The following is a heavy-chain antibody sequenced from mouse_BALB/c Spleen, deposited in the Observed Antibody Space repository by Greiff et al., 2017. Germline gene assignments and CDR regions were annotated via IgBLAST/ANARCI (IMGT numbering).Heavy chain of an antibody. D-gene: IGHD2-3*01. CDR2: IYPGNSDT. CDR3: TRKGDGYYNLFDY. Sequence: EVKLVESGTVLARPGASVKMSCKASGYSFTSYWMHWVKQRPGQGLEWIGAIYPGNSDTSYNQKFKGKAKLTAVTSASTAYMELSSLTNEDSAVYYCTRKGDGYYNLFDYWGQGTTLTVSS. CDR1: GYSFTSYW. V-gene: IGHV1-5*01. J-gene: IGHJ2*01.